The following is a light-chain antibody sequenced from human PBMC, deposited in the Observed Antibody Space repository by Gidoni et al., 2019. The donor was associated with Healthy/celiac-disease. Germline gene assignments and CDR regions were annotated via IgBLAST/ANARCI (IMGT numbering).Light chain of an antibody. Sequence: IGLTQSPGTLSLSPGERATLSCRASQSVSSSYLAWYQQKPGQAPMLLIYGASSRATGIQYRFSGSGSGTYFTLTIIRLEPEDFAVYYCQQYGSRYTFGQGTKLEIK. CDR2: GAS. CDR3: QQYGSRYT. V-gene: IGKV3-20*01. J-gene: IGKJ2*01. CDR1: QSVSSSY.